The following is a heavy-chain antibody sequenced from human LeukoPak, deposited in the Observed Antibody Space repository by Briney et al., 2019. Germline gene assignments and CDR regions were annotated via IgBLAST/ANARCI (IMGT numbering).Heavy chain of an antibody. D-gene: IGHD5-12*01. CDR2: TYYRSKWYN. CDR3: ARGWLRSYFDY. Sequence: SQTLSLTCAISGDSVSSSSGGWHWIRQSPSRGLEWLGRTYYRSKWYNDYAVSVKSRITINPDTSKNQFSLQLNSVTPEDTAVYYCARGWLRSYFDYWGQGTLVTVSS. CDR1: GDSVSSSSGG. J-gene: IGHJ4*02. V-gene: IGHV6-1*01.